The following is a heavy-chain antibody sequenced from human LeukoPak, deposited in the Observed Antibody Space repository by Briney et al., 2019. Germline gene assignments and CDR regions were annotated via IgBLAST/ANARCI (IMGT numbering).Heavy chain of an antibody. CDR1: GFTFSDYY. D-gene: IGHD2-15*01. Sequence: GGSLRLSCAASGFTFSDYYMTWIRQAPGQGLEWISYVSGSDENRYYAGSVRGRFAISRDNAEKSLFLQMSNVRAEDTAVYYCARAGLGGHYIDYWGQGTLVTVSS. V-gene: IGHV3-11*01. CDR3: ARAGLGGHYIDY. J-gene: IGHJ4*02. CDR2: VSGSDENR.